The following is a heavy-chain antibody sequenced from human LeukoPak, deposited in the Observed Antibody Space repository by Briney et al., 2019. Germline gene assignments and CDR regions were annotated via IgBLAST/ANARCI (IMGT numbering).Heavy chain of an antibody. V-gene: IGHV4-59*01. Sequence: SETLSLTCTVSGGSINSYYWSWIRQPPGKELEWIGYIYDSGSTNYNPSLKSRVTISVDTSKNQFSLKLSSVTAADTAVFYCASLTTADAFDIWGQGTMVTVSS. CDR2: IYDSGST. CDR3: ASLTTADAFDI. J-gene: IGHJ3*02. CDR1: GGSINSYY. D-gene: IGHD3-22*01.